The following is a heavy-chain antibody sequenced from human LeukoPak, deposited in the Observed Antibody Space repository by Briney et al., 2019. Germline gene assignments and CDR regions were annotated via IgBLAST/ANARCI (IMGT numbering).Heavy chain of an antibody. V-gene: IGHV4-31*03. CDR3: ARLRGELELYFDY. Sequence: SETLSLTCTVSGGSISSGDYYWSWIRQHPGKGLEWIGYIYYSGSTYYNPSLKSRVTISVDTSKNQFSLKLSSVTAADTAVYYCARLRGELELYFDYWGQGTLVTVSS. J-gene: IGHJ4*02. CDR1: GGSISSGDYY. D-gene: IGHD1-7*01. CDR2: IYYSGST.